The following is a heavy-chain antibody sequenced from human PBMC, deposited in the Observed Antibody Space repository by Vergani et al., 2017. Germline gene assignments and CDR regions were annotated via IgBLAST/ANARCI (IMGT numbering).Heavy chain of an antibody. J-gene: IGHJ6*02. D-gene: IGHD3-10*01. CDR1: GFSFNSYW. CDR3: ARDRYYLGSGSYPYFYYYGLDV. Sequence: VQLVETGGGVVQPGGSLRLSCSASGFSFNSYWMHWVRQVPGKGLLWVSRIKSDGSITAYADSVKGRFTISRDNAQNTLYLQMNSLRAEDTGVYYCARDRYYLGSGSYPYFYYYGLDVWGQGTAVTVSS. V-gene: IGHV3-74*03. CDR2: IKSDGSIT.